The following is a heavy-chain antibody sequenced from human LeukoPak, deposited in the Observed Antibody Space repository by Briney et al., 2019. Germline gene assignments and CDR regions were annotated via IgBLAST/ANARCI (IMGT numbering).Heavy chain of an antibody. V-gene: IGHV4-30-2*01. CDR3: AREGDFWSGYFDY. CDR2: IYHSGST. Sequence: SETLSLTCTVSGGSISSGGYYWSWIRQPPGKGLEWIGYIYHSGSTYYNPSLKSRVTISVDRSKNQFSLKLSSATAADTAVYYCAREGDFWSGYFDYWGQGTLVTVSS. CDR1: GGSISSGGYY. D-gene: IGHD3-3*01. J-gene: IGHJ4*02.